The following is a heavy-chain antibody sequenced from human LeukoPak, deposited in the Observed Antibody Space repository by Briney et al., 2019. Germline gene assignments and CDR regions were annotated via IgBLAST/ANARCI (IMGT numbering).Heavy chain of an antibody. Sequence: PGGSLRLSCAASGFTFSSYAMSWVRQAPGKGLEWVSYISSSGRTIYYIDSVKGRFTISRDNTKNSLYLQMNSLRAEDTAVYYCASGSGTDYWGQGTLVTVSS. CDR3: ASGSGTDY. J-gene: IGHJ4*02. CDR1: GFTFSSYA. V-gene: IGHV3-48*03. CDR2: ISSSGRTI. D-gene: IGHD1-1*01.